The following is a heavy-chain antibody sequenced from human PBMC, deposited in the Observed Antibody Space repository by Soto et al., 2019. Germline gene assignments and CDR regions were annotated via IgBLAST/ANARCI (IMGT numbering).Heavy chain of an antibody. J-gene: IGHJ6*03. CDR2: IYYSGST. Sequence: SQTLSLTCTVPGDCITRYYWSWIRQPPGKGLEWIGYIYYSGSTNYNPSLKSRVTISVDTSKNQFSLKLSSVTAADTAVYYCARGITIFGAVKYIPPDYYYYMDVWGKGTTVTVSS. V-gene: IGHV4-59*01. D-gene: IGHD3-3*01. CDR3: ARGITIFGAVKYIPPDYYYYMDV. CDR1: GDCITRYY.